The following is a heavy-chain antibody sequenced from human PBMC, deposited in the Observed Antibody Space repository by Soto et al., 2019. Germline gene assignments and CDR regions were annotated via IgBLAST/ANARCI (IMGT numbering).Heavy chain of an antibody. D-gene: IGHD2-2*01. Sequence: SVKVSCKASGGTFSSYAISWVRQAPGQGLEWMGGIIPIFGTANYAQKFQGRVTITADESTSTAYMELSSLRSEDTAVYYCARGNIVVVPAAISDYYGMDVWGQGTTVTVS. CDR2: IIPIFGTA. J-gene: IGHJ6*02. CDR3: ARGNIVVVPAAISDYYGMDV. V-gene: IGHV1-69*13. CDR1: GGTFSSYA.